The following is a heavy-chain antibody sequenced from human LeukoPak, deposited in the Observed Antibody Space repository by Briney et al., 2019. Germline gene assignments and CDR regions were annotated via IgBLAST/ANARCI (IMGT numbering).Heavy chain of an antibody. J-gene: IGHJ4*02. CDR2: IYHSGST. Sequence: PSETLSLTCTVSGGSISSGGYYWSWIRQPPGKGLEWIGYIYHSGSTYYNPSLKSRVTISVDRSKNQFSLKLSSVTAADTAVYYCARGVVSGSYHFDYWGQGTLVTVSS. V-gene: IGHV4-30-2*01. D-gene: IGHD1-26*01. CDR1: GGSISSGGYY. CDR3: ARGVVSGSYHFDY.